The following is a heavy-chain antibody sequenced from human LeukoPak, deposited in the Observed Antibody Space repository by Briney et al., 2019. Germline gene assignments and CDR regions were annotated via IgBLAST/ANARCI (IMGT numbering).Heavy chain of an antibody. J-gene: IGHJ1*01. CDR1: GGTFSSYT. CDR2: IIPILGIA. D-gene: IGHD1-26*01. V-gene: IGHV1-69*02. CDR3: ARVGWELLEYFQH. Sequence: VASVKVSCKASGGTFSSYTISWVRQAPGQGLEWMGRIIPILGIANYAQKFQGRVTITADKSTSTAHMELSSLRSEDTAVYYCARVGWELLEYFQHWGQGTLVTVSS.